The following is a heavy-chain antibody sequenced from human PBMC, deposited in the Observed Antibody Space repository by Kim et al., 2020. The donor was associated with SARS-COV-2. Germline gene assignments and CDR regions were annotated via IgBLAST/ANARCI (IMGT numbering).Heavy chain of an antibody. CDR3: ARDLDSSSWYYYYYYGMDV. V-gene: IGHV3-11*06. J-gene: IGHJ6*02. D-gene: IGHD6-13*01. Sequence: GRFTISRDNAKNSLYLQMNSRRAEDTAVYYCARDLDSSSWYYYYYYGMDVWGQGTTVTVSS.